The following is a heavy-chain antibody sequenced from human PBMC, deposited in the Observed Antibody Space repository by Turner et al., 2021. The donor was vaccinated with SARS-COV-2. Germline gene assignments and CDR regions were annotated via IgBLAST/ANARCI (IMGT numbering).Heavy chain of an antibody. D-gene: IGHD4-4*01. J-gene: IGHJ4*02. Sequence: QVQLVDSGGGVVQSGRSLVPSCAASGFTFSSYGMHWVRQAPGKGLEWVAVISYDGNNKYYEDAVKGRFTISRDNSKNTLYLQMNSLRAEDTAVYYCAKQLGLYSNPMYYFDYWGQGTLVTVSS. CDR3: AKQLGLYSNPMYYFDY. CDR1: GFTFSSYG. CDR2: ISYDGNNK. V-gene: IGHV3-30*18.